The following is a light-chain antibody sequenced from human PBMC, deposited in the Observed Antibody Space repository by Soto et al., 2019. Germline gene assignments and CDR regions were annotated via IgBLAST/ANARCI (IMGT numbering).Light chain of an antibody. CDR3: QQYDNLLT. V-gene: IGKV1-33*01. J-gene: IGKJ4*01. CDR1: QDISNY. Sequence: DLQMTQSPSSLSASVGDRVTITCQASQDISNYLNWYQQKPGKAPKLLIYDASNLETGVPSRFSGSGSGTDFTFTISSLQPEDIATYYCQQYDNLLTFSGGTKVEIK. CDR2: DAS.